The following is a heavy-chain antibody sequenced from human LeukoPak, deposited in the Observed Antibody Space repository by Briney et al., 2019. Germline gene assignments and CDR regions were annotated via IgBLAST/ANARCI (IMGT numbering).Heavy chain of an antibody. V-gene: IGHV4-38-2*01. D-gene: IGHD3-3*01. CDR3: ASLDFDFNFDH. CDR2: IHHNGNT. Sequence: SETLSLTCDVSGYSISSGYYWGWIRLPPGQGLEWIGTIHHNGNTYYNLSLKSRVTISADKSKNQFSLRLTSVTAADTAVYYCASLDFDFNFDHWGQGTLVTVSS. CDR1: GYSISSGYY. J-gene: IGHJ4*02.